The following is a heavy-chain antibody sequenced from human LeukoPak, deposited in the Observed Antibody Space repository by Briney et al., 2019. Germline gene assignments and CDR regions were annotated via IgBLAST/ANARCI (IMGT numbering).Heavy chain of an antibody. Sequence: GESLRISCKGSGYSFTSYWISWVRQMPGKGLEWTGRIDPSDSYTNYSPSFQGHVTISADKSISTAYLQWSSLKASDTAMYYCASHGYSSSWSFDYWGQGTLVTVSS. V-gene: IGHV5-10-1*01. CDR1: GYSFTSYW. J-gene: IGHJ4*02. CDR2: IDPSDSYT. CDR3: ASHGYSSSWSFDY. D-gene: IGHD6-13*01.